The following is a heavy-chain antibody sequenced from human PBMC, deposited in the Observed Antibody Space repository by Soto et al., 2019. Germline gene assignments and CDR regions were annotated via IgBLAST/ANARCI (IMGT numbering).Heavy chain of an antibody. CDR2: INPILDAT. J-gene: IGHJ4*02. Sequence: QEQVVQSGPAMKEPGSSVKVSCRASGIMSSGYGFSWVRQAPGQGLEWVGMINPILDATHYAQNLQGRVSLSVDKSTETAYLELTSLRPQDTAIYFCATMKRARLDSWGRGTVVTVSS. V-gene: IGHV1-69*09. CDR3: ATMKRARLDS. CDR1: GIMSSGYG. D-gene: IGHD6-25*01.